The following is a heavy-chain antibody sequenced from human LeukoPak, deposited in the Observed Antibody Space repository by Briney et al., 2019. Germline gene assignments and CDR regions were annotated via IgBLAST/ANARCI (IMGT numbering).Heavy chain of an antibody. J-gene: IGHJ4*02. CDR1: GGTFGSYA. V-gene: IGHV1-69*06. CDR3: ARARIQLWLRAQRGYFDY. D-gene: IGHD5-18*01. CDR2: IIPIFGTA. Sequence: GASVKVSCKASGGTFGSYAISWVRQAPGQGLEWMGGIIPIFGTANYAQKFQGRVTITADKSTSTAYMELSSLRSEDTAVYYCARARIQLWLRAQRGYFDYWGQGTLVTVSS.